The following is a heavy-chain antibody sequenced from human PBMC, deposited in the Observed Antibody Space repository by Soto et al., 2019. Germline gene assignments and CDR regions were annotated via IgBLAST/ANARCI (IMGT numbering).Heavy chain of an antibody. CDR2: IVPIVDTS. CDR1: GGTFSSYA. D-gene: IGHD5-12*01. CDR3: VRVVAIPGYPDH. Sequence: QVQLVQSGAEVRQPASSVKVSCKTSGGTFSSYAISWVRQAPGRGLEWMGGIVPIVDTSTYAQKFQGRVTITADESTSTAYMELSSLRSDDTAIYYCVRVVAIPGYPDHWGQGTLVTVSS. V-gene: IGHV1-69*12. J-gene: IGHJ4*02.